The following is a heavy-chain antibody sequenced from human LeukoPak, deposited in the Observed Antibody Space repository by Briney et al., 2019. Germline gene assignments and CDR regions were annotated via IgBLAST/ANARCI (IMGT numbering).Heavy chain of an antibody. D-gene: IGHD3-3*01. J-gene: IGHJ4*02. V-gene: IGHV1-69*05. CDR3: AYEGDFWSGQFDY. CDR2: IIPIFGTA. CDR1: GGTFSSYA. Sequence: GSSVKVSCKASGGTFSSYAISWVRQAPGQGLEWMGGIIPIFGTANYAQKFQGRVTITTDESTSTAYMELSSLRSEDTAVYYCAYEGDFWSGQFDYWGQGTLVTVSS.